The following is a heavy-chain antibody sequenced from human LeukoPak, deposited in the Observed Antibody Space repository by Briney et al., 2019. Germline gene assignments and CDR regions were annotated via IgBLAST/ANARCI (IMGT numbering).Heavy chain of an antibody. Sequence: ASVKVSCKASGYTFTSYGISWVRQAPGQGLEWMGGIILIFGTANYAQKFQGRVTIMADESTSTAYMELSSLRSEDTAVYYCAREKIVLNSYDSSGYHKIFDYWGQGTRVTVSS. CDR2: IILIFGTA. J-gene: IGHJ4*02. D-gene: IGHD3-22*01. V-gene: IGHV1-69*13. CDR1: GYTFTSYG. CDR3: AREKIVLNSYDSSGYHKIFDY.